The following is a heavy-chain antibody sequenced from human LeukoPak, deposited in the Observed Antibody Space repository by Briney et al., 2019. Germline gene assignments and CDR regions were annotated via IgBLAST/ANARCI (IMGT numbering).Heavy chain of an antibody. CDR1: GGAISSDTDY. J-gene: IGHJ4*02. D-gene: IGHD3-16*01. Sequence: SETLSLTCTVSGGAISSDTDYWSWIRQPAGKGLEWIGRIYTSGSTHYNPSLKSRVTISLDTSKNQFSLKLSSVTAADTAVYYCARELGIWGQGTLVTVSS. V-gene: IGHV4-61*02. CDR3: ARELGI. CDR2: IYTSGST.